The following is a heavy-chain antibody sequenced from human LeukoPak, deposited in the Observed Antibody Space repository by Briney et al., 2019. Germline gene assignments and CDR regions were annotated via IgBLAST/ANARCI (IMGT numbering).Heavy chain of an antibody. Sequence: SETLSLTCTVSGGSISGYYWSWIRQPPGKGLEWIGEIIHSGSTNYNPSLRSRVNISVDASKNQFSLRLSSVTAADTAVYYCARARNYYDNSGYYYEGDAFDIWGQGTMVTVSS. CDR1: GGSISGYY. CDR2: IIHSGST. J-gene: IGHJ3*02. V-gene: IGHV4-34*12. CDR3: ARARNYYDNSGYYYEGDAFDI. D-gene: IGHD3-22*01.